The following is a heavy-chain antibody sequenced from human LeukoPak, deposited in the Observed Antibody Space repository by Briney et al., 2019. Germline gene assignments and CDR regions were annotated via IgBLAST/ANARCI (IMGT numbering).Heavy chain of an antibody. V-gene: IGHV3-48*01. J-gene: IGHJ4*02. CDR2: INIDSITV. CDR3: STAKFDN. Sequence: GGSLRLSCAASGFTFDDYGMSWVRQAPGKGLEWVSYINIDSITVNYADSVKGRFTISRDNAKNSLYLQMNSLRAEDTAVYYCSTAKFDNWGQGTLVTVSS. CDR1: GFTFDDYG.